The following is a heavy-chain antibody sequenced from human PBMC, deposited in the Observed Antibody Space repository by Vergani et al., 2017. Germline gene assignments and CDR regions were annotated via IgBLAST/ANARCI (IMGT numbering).Heavy chain of an antibody. V-gene: IGHV3-30*03. J-gene: IGHJ4*02. D-gene: IGHD5-18*01. CDR2: ISYDGSNK. Sequence: QVQLVESGGGVVQPGRSLRLSCAASGFTFSSYGMHWVRQAPGKGLEWVAVISYDGSNKYYADSVKGRFTISRDNSKTTLYLQMNSLRAEDTAVYYCARDFWLGSYGYAGPDYFDYWGQGTLVTVSS. CDR3: ARDFWLGSYGYAGPDYFDY. CDR1: GFTFSSYG.